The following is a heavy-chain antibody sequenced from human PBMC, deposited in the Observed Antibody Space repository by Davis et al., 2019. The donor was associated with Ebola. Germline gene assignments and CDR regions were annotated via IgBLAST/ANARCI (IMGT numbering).Heavy chain of an antibody. CDR3: AKGDNSGWYGFDY. CDR1: GFTFSSYG. CDR2: IGGSGGTT. Sequence: GESLKISCAASGFTFSSYGMHWVRQAPGKGLEWVSDIGGSGGTTYYADSVKGRFTISRDNSKNTLFLQMNSLRAEDTAVYYCAKGDNSGWYGFDYWGQGTLVTVSS. D-gene: IGHD6-19*01. V-gene: IGHV3-NL1*01. J-gene: IGHJ4*02.